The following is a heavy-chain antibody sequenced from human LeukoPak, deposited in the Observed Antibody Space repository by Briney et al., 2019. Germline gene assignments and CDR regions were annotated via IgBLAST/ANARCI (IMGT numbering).Heavy chain of an antibody. CDR2: IYYSGST. V-gene: IGHV4-30-4*01. J-gene: IGHJ4*02. CDR1: GGSISSGDYY. D-gene: IGHD3-10*01. Sequence: SETLSLTCTVSGGSISSGDYYWCWIRQPPGKGLEWIGYIYYSGSTYYNPSLKSRVTISVDTSKNQFSPKLSSVTAADTAVYYCARDSRTYYYGSGSYPLFDYWGQGTLVTVSS. CDR3: ARDSRTYYYGSGSYPLFDY.